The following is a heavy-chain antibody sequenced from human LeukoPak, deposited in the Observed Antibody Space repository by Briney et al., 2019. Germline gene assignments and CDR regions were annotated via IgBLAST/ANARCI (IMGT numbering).Heavy chain of an antibody. V-gene: IGHV1-8*01. CDR2: MNPKTGNT. D-gene: IGHD1-26*01. Sequence: RASVRVSCKASGYIFDRYDINWVRQATGKGLEWMGWMNPKTGNTGYAQKFQGRVNMTSDTPMTTAYMELSSLKSEDTAVYYCAKVPPPSGSFFDGMDVWGQGTTVTVSS. J-gene: IGHJ6*02. CDR3: AKVPPPSGSFFDGMDV. CDR1: GYIFDRYD.